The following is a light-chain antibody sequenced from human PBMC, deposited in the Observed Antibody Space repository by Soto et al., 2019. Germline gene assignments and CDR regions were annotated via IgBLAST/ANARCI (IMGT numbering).Light chain of an antibody. V-gene: IGKV3-20*01. CDR2: DAS. J-gene: IGKJ4*01. Sequence: EIALTQSPGTLSLSPGERATLSCRASETVGNYLAWYQQKPGQAPRLVIFDASNRASGIPDRFSGRGSGTDFTLTISRLEVEDFAVYYCQQYGRSLLTFGGGTKVEIK. CDR3: QQYGRSLLT. CDR1: ETVGNY.